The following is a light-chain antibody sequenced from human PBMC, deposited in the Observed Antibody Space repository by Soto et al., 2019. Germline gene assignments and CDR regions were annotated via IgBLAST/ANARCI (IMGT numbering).Light chain of an antibody. CDR1: SGHSSNA. CDR2: VNNDGSH. Sequence: QPVLTQSPSASASLGASVKLTCTLSSGHSSNAIAWHQQQPEKGPRYLMRVNNDGSHNKGDGIPDRFSGSSSGPERYLTISSLQSEDEADYSCQTWGAGMRVFGGGTKVTVL. CDR3: QTWGAGMRV. V-gene: IGLV4-69*01. J-gene: IGLJ3*02.